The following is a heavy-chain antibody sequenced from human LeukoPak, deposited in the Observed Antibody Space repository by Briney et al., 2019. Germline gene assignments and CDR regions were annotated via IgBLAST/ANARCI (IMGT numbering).Heavy chain of an antibody. D-gene: IGHD2-15*01. CDR1: GGTFSSYA. J-gene: IGHJ6*02. CDR3: ARDQQGYCSGDSCSGMDV. CDR2: IIPIFGTA. V-gene: IGHV1-69*13. Sequence: GASVKVSCKASGGTFSSYAISWVRQAPGQGLEWMGGIIPIFGTANYAQKFQGRVTITADESTSTAYMELSSLRSEDTAAYYCARDQQGYCSGDSCSGMDVWGQGTTVTVSS.